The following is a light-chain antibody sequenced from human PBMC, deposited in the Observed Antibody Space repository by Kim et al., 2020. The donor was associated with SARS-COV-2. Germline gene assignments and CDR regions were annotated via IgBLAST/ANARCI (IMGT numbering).Light chain of an antibody. V-gene: IGKV1-8*01. CDR3: QQYYSYPRT. CDR1: QGISRY. CDR2: AAS. J-gene: IGKJ2*01. Sequence: SASTGDRVTITCRASQGISRYLAWDQQKPGKAPKLLIYAASTLQSGVPSRFSGSGSGTDFTLTISCLQSEDFATYYCQQYYSYPRTFGQGTKLEI.